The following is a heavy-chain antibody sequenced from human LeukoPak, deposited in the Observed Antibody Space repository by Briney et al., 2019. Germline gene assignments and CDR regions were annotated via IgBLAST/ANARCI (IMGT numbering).Heavy chain of an antibody. J-gene: IGHJ6*03. V-gene: IGHV4-59*08. CDR2: IYYSGST. CDR1: GGSINSYY. Sequence: SETLSLTCTVSGGSINSYYWSWIRQPPGKGLEWIGYIYYSGSTNYNPSLKSRVTISVDTSKNQFSLKLSSVTAADTAVYYCARHSSYYYGSGGFYMDVWGKGTTVTVSS. D-gene: IGHD3-10*01. CDR3: ARHSSYYYGSGGFYMDV.